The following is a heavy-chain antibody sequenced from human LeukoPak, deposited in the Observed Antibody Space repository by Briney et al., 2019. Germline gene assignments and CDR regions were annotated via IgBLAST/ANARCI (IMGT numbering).Heavy chain of an antibody. D-gene: IGHD6-13*01. CDR2: IYTSGST. V-gene: IGHV4-4*07. Sequence: SETLSLTCTVSGGSISSYYWSWIRQPAGKGLEWIGRIYTSGSTNYHPSLKSRVTMSVDTSKNQFSLKLSSVTAADTAVYYCARHGEQQLAFDYWGQGTLVTVSS. CDR1: GGSISSYY. J-gene: IGHJ4*02. CDR3: ARHGEQQLAFDY.